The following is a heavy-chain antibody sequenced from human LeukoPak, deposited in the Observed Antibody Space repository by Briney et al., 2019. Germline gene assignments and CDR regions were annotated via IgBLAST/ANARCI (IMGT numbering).Heavy chain of an antibody. CDR1: GFTFNNHA. D-gene: IGHD7-27*01. J-gene: IGHJ2*01. CDR3: ARDPGDRWFFDL. Sequence: GGSLRLSCAASGFTFNNHAMDWVRQAPGKGLAWASLISRSGATTYYADSVKGRFTTSRDNSRNTLYLQMTSLRAEDTAVYYCARDPGDRWFFDLWGRGTLVTVSS. CDR2: ISRSGATT. V-gene: IGHV3-23*01.